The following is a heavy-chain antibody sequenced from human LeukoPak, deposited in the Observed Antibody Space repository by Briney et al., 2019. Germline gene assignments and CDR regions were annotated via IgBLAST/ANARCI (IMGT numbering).Heavy chain of an antibody. J-gene: IGHJ4*02. CDR3: ARRDSSGYYSA. CDR2: IHYSGKT. CDR1: GGSISSYY. Sequence: PSETLSLTCTVSGGSISSYYWSWFRQAPGKGLEWIGYIHYSGKTNYNSSLKSRVTISVDTSKNPFSLNLSSVTAADTAVYYCARRDSSGYYSAWGQGTLVTVSS. V-gene: IGHV4-59*08. D-gene: IGHD3-22*01.